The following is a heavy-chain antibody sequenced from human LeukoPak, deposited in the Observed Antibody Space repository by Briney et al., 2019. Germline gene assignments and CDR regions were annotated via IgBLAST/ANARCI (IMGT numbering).Heavy chain of an antibody. CDR3: ASSLGYSGYDLGPYYYYGMDV. D-gene: IGHD5-12*01. CDR1: GGSFSGYY. J-gene: IGHJ6*02. V-gene: IGHV4-30-4*08. CDR2: IYYSGST. Sequence: SETLSLTCAVYGGSFSGYYWSWIRQPPGKGLEWIGYIYYSGSTYYNPSLKSRVTISVDTSKNQFSLKLSSVTAADTAVYYCASSLGYSGYDLGPYYYYGMDVWGQGTTVTVSS.